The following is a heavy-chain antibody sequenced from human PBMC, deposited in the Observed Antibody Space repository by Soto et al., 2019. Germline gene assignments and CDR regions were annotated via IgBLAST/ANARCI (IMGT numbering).Heavy chain of an antibody. V-gene: IGHV4-31*03. D-gene: IGHD3-3*01. Sequence: SETLSLTCTVSGGSISSGGYYWSWIRQHPGKGLEWIGYIYYSGSTYYNPSLKSRVTISVDTSKNQFSLKLSSVTAADTAVYYCARNHITIFGVVIIPPYWFDPWGQGTLVTVSS. CDR3: ARNHITIFGVVIIPPYWFDP. CDR2: IYYSGST. J-gene: IGHJ5*02. CDR1: GGSISSGGYY.